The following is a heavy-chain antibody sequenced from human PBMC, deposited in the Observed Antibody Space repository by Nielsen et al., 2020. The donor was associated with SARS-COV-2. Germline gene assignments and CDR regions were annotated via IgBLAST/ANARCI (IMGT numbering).Heavy chain of an antibody. V-gene: IGHV4-59*13. J-gene: IGHJ6*02. D-gene: IGHD3-10*01. Sequence: SETLSLTCTVSGGSISSYYWSWIRQPQGKGLEWIGYIYYSGSTNYNPSLKSRVTISVDTSKNQFSLKLSSVTAADTAVYYCARDGGYGSGSYYNSYYGMDVWGQGTTVTVSS. CDR1: GGSISSYY. CDR2: IYYSGST. CDR3: ARDGGYGSGSYYNSYYGMDV.